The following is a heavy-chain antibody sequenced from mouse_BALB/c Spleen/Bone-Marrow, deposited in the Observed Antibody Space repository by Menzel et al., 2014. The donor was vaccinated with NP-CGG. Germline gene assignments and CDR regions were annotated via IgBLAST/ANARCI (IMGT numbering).Heavy chain of an antibody. V-gene: IGHV1-74*01. D-gene: IGHD2-10*02. J-gene: IGHJ4*01. CDR2: IYPSDSYT. CDR3: TRQYGNYYAMDY. CDR1: GYTFTSYW. Sequence: VQLQQSGAELVRPGASVKVSCKASGYTFTSYWINWVKQRPGQGLEWIGSIYPSDSYTDYNQNFKDKATLTVDKSSNTAYMQLSSPTSEDSAVYYCTRQYGNYYAMDYWGQGTSVTVSS.